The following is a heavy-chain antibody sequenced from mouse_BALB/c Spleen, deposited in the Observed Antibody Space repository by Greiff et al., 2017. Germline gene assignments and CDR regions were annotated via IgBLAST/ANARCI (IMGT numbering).Heavy chain of an antibody. V-gene: IGHV5-6*01. CDR2: ISSGGSYT. Sequence: EVQVVESGGDLVKPGGSLKLSCAASGFTFSSYGMSWVRQTPDKRLEWVATISSGGSYTYYPDSVKGRFTISRDNAKNTLYLQMSSLKSEDTAMYYCARHERLRRFDYWGQGTTLTVSS. J-gene: IGHJ2*01. D-gene: IGHD2-2*01. CDR3: ARHERLRRFDY. CDR1: GFTFSSYG.